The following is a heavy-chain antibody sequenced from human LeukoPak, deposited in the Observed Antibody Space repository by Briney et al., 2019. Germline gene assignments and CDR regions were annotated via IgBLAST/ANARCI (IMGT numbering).Heavy chain of an antibody. J-gene: IGHJ4*02. Sequence: SHTQSLTFNVTGGSIGSRNYSWSWIRQPAGKGLEWIGRIYTSGSTNYNPSLKSRVTISVDTSKNQFSLKLSSVTAADTAVYYCARARVPYYYDSSGYFDYWGQGTLVTVSS. CDR2: IYTSGST. V-gene: IGHV4-61*02. CDR1: GGSIGSRNYS. CDR3: ARARVPYYYDSSGYFDY. D-gene: IGHD3-22*01.